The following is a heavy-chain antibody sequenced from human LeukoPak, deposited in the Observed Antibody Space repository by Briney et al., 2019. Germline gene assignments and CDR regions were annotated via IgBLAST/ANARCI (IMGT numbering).Heavy chain of an antibody. CDR3: ARGRRHSYGYLERYNWFDP. CDR2: INHSGST. CDR1: GGSFSGYY. D-gene: IGHD5-18*01. Sequence: ETLSLTCAVYGGSFSGYYWSWIRQPPGKGLEWIGEINHSGSTNYNPSLKSRVTISVDTSKNQFSLKLSSVTAADTAVYYCARGRRHSYGYLERYNWFDPWGQGTLVTVSS. V-gene: IGHV4-34*01. J-gene: IGHJ5*02.